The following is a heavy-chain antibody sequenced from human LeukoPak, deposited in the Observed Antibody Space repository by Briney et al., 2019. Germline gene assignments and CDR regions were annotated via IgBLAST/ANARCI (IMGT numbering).Heavy chain of an antibody. CDR2: INHSGST. D-gene: IGHD2-2*01. CDR3: ARRMLGYQLSLPRYYYYYMDV. Sequence: PSETLSLTCTVSGGSISSDDYHWTWIRQPPGKGLEWIGEINHSGSTNYNPSLKSRVTISVDTSKNQFSLKLSSVTAADTAVYYCARRMLGYQLSLPRYYYYYMDVWGKGTTVTISS. V-gene: IGHV4-34*01. CDR1: GGSISSDDYH. J-gene: IGHJ6*03.